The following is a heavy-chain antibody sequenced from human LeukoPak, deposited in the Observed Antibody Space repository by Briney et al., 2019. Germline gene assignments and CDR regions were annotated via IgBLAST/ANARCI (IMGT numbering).Heavy chain of an antibody. CDR2: ISSSGSTI. Sequence: GGSLRLSCAASGFTFSSYEMNWVRQAPGKGLEWVSYISSSGSTIYYADSVKGRFTISRDSAKNSLYLQMNSLRAEDTAVYYCAELGITMIGGVWGKGTTVTVSS. CDR1: GFTFSSYE. D-gene: IGHD3-10*02. CDR3: AELGITMIGGV. V-gene: IGHV3-48*03. J-gene: IGHJ6*04.